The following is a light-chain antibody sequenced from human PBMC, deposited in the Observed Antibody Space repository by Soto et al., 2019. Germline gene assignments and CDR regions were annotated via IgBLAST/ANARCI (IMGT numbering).Light chain of an antibody. CDR2: DAS. V-gene: IGKV3D-15*01. Sequence: EIVLSQSPGTVSLSPGERATLSCRASQSISDFLAWYQQKPGQAPRLLIYDASKRATDIPARFSGSGSGTEFTLTISSLQSEDSAVYYCQQYKNWLALTFGGGTKVDIK. J-gene: IGKJ4*01. CDR1: QSISDF. CDR3: QQYKNWLALT.